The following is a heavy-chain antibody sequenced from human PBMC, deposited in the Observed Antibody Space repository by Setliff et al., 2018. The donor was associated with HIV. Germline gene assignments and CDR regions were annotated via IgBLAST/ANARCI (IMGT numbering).Heavy chain of an antibody. CDR1: GFTFSNAW. CDR3: AKDGDYRNGDYDAFDI. J-gene: IGHJ3*02. CDR2: ISGSGDIT. Sequence: GSLRLSCAASGFTFSNAWMSWVRQAPGKGLEWVSVISGSGDITYYRESVKGRFTVSRDNSNNTVDLQMNSLRTEDTAVYYCAKDGDYRNGDYDAFDIWGLGTMVTVSS. V-gene: IGHV3-23*01. D-gene: IGHD4-4*01.